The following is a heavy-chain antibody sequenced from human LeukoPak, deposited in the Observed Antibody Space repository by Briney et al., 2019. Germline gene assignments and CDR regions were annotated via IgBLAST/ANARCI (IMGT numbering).Heavy chain of an antibody. D-gene: IGHD3-10*01. CDR3: AKGRYYGSGSYLNSHDY. CDR2: ISGSGDST. V-gene: IGHV3-23*01. J-gene: IGHJ4*02. Sequence: PGGSLRLSCAASGFTFSSYGMSWVRQAPGKGLEWVALISGSGDSTYYADSVKGRFTISRDNSKNTVCLQMNSLRAEDTAVYSCAKGRYYGSGSYLNSHDYWGQGTLVTVSS. CDR1: GFTFSSYG.